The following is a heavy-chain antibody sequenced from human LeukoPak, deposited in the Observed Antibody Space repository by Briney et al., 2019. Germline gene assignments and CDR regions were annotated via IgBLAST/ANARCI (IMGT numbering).Heavy chain of an antibody. CDR3: ARDDTGNSGHFDL. V-gene: IGHV3-48*02. Sequence: GGSLRLSCSVSGFTFSAYTMHWVRQAPGKGLEWVSYISSSSDTVFYPDSVKGRFTISRDNAKNSLYLQMYSLRDDDTAVYYCARDDTGNSGHFDLWGRGTLVTVSS. J-gene: IGHJ2*01. D-gene: IGHD1-1*01. CDR2: ISSSSDTV. CDR1: GFTFSAYT.